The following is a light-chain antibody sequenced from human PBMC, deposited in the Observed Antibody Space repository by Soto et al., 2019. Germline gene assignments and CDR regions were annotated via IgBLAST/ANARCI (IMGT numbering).Light chain of an antibody. Sequence: SVLTQPPSVSGAPGQRVTISCTGSGSNIGAGYDVHWYQHRPGTAPKLLVFGDSHRPSGVPDRFSGSKSGTSASLAITGLQAEDEGDYYCQSYDSTLDARYAFGTGTKLTVL. CDR3: QSYDSTLDARYA. J-gene: IGLJ1*01. V-gene: IGLV1-40*01. CDR1: GSNIGAGYD. CDR2: GDS.